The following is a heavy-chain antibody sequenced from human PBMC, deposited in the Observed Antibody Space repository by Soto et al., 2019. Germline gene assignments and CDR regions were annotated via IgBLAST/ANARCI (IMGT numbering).Heavy chain of an antibody. CDR1: GGSISSGGYY. D-gene: IGHD1-1*01. Sequence: SETLSLTCTVSGGSISSGGYYWSWIRQHPGKGLEWIGYIYYSGSTYYNPSLKSRVTISVDTSKNQFSLKLSSVTAADTAVYYCARDQLRRKELIYYGMDVWGQGTTVTVYS. V-gene: IGHV4-31*03. CDR2: IYYSGST. J-gene: IGHJ6*02. CDR3: ARDQLRRKELIYYGMDV.